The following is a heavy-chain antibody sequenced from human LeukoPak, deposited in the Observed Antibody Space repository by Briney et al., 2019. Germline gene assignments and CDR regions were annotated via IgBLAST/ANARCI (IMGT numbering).Heavy chain of an antibody. D-gene: IGHD5-18*01. CDR2: IIPIFGTA. J-gene: IGHJ6*03. V-gene: IGHV1-69*13. CDR3: ARGPPIRGYRYGYDTGYYYSYSMDV. Sequence: SVKVSCKASGGTFSSYAISWVRQAPGQGLEWMGGIIPIFGTANYAQKFQGRVTITADESTSTAYMELSSLRSEDTAVYYCARGPPIRGYRYGYDTGYYYSYSMDVWGKGTTVTISS. CDR1: GGTFSSYA.